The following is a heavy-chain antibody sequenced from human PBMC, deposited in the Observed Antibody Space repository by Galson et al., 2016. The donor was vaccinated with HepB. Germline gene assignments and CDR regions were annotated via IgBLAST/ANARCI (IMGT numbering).Heavy chain of an antibody. CDR3: ARQGGEVVGATFSYYYMDV. V-gene: IGHV5-10-1*01. D-gene: IGHD1-26*01. Sequence: QSGAEVKAPGESLRISCEGSGYTFTSYWISWVRQMPGKGLEWMGRVDPSDSYSLYSPSFQGHVTISSDKSISTAYLQWSRLKASDTAIYYCARQGGEVVGATFSYYYMDVWGKGTTVTVSS. J-gene: IGHJ6*03. CDR2: VDPSDSYS. CDR1: GYTFTSYW.